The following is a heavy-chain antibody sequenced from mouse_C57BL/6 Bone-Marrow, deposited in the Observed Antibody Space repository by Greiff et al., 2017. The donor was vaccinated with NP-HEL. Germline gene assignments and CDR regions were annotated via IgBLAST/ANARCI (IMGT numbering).Heavy chain of an antibody. CDR2: ISNGGGST. Sequence: EVNVVESGGGLVQPGGSLKLSCAASGFTFSDYYMYWVRQTPEKRLEWVAYISNGGGSTYYPDPVKGRFTISRDNAKNTLYRQMSRLKSEDTAMYYGASPNWGPAMDYWGQGTSVTVSS. CDR3: ASPNWGPAMDY. CDR1: GFTFSDYY. V-gene: IGHV5-12*01. J-gene: IGHJ4*01. D-gene: IGHD4-1*01.